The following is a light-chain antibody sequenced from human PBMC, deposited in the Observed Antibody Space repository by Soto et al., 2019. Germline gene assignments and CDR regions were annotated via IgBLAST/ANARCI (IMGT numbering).Light chain of an antibody. Sequence: QSALTQPASVSGSPGQSITISCTGTSYDIGAYNYVSWYQQHPGQAPKLMISEVSNRPSGISNRFSGSKSGNTDSLTISGLQAEDEADYYCNSYTIASTWVFGGGTKLTVL. V-gene: IGLV2-14*01. CDR2: EVS. CDR1: SYDIGAYNY. J-gene: IGLJ3*02. CDR3: NSYTIASTWV.